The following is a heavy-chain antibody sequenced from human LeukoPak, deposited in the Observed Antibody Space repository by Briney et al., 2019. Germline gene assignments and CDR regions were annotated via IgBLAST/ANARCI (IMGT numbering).Heavy chain of an antibody. CDR2: MYSNGST. Sequence: PSETLSLTCTVSGGSISTYYWILIRLPAATPLEETGRMYSNGSTNYNPSLKSLVTMSVDTSKNQFSLNLSSVTAADTAVYYCARNYGGNSPYYYYYYMDVWGKGTTVSIS. V-gene: IGHV4-4*07. CDR3: ARNYGGNSPYYYYYYMDV. D-gene: IGHD4-23*01. J-gene: IGHJ6*03. CDR1: GGSISTYY.